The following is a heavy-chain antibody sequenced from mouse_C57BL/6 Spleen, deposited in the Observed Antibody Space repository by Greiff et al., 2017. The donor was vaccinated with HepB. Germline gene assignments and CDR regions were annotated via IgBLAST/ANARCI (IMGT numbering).Heavy chain of an antibody. CDR3: ASHYGSSYGFAY. D-gene: IGHD1-1*01. CDR2: IWSGGST. Sequence: VQLVESGPGLVQPSQRLSITCTVSGFSLTSYGVHWVRQSPGKGLEWLGVIWSGGSTDYNAAFISRLSISKDNSKSQVFFKMNSLQADDTAIYYCASHYGSSYGFAYWGQGTLVTVSA. CDR1: GFSLTSYG. J-gene: IGHJ3*01. V-gene: IGHV2-2*01.